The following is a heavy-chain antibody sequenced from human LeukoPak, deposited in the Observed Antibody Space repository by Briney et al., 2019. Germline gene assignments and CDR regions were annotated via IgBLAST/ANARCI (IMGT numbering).Heavy chain of an antibody. J-gene: IGHJ4*02. Sequence: GSLRLSCAASGFTFSNYAMNWVRQAPGKGLEWVSGLSGSGASTYYADSVRGRFTISRDNSKNTLFLQMNSLRPEDTAVYYCAKVLGIAIDYWGQGTLVTVSS. CDR1: GFTFSNYA. V-gene: IGHV3-23*01. D-gene: IGHD6-13*01. CDR3: AKVLGIAIDY. CDR2: LSGSGAST.